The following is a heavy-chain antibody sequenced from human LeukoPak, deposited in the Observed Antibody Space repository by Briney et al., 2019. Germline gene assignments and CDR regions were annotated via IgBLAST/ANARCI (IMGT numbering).Heavy chain of an antibody. CDR2: ISGSGGST. V-gene: IGHV3-23*01. CDR1: GFTFSSSA. Sequence: GGSLRLSCAASGFTFSSSAMSWVRQAPGKGLQWVSAISGSGGSTYYADSVKGRFTTSRDNSKNTLYLQMNSLRAEDTAVYYCAKDAYSSSWIDYWGQGTLVTVSS. CDR3: AKDAYSSSWIDY. J-gene: IGHJ4*02. D-gene: IGHD6-13*01.